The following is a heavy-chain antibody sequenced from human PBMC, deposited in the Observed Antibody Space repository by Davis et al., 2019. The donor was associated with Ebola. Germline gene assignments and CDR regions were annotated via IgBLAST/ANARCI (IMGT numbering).Heavy chain of an antibody. V-gene: IGHV3-33*01. J-gene: IGHJ1*01. CDR3: ARDEAKVLRYFDWFPPAGYFQH. D-gene: IGHD3-9*01. CDR2: IWYDGSNK. CDR1: GFTFSSYG. Sequence: PGGSLRLSCAASGFTFSSYGMHWVRQAPGKGLEWVAVIWYDGSNKYYADSVKGRFTISRDNSKNTLYLQMNSLRAEDTAVYYCARDEAKVLRYFDWFPPAGYFQHWGQGTLVTVSS.